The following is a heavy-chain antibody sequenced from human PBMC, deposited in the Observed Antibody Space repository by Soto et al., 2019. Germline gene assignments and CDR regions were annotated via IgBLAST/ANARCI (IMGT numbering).Heavy chain of an antibody. CDR3: ARGRRSPTVYYGLDV. J-gene: IGHJ6*02. Sequence: SETLSLTYSVSGDSVSSYYWSWIRQPPGKGLEWIGYVYYDGSTNYNPSLETRVTISIDTSKNQVSLKLNSVTAADTAVYHCARGRRSPTVYYGLDVWGQGTTVTVSS. CDR2: VYYDGST. V-gene: IGHV4-59*02. CDR1: GDSVSSYY. D-gene: IGHD1-26*01.